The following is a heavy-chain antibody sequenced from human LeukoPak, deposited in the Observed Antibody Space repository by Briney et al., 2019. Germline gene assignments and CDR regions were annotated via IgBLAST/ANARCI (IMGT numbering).Heavy chain of an antibody. Sequence: PSETLSLTCTVSGGSICSYYWIWIRQPPGKGLEGSGYIYYSGSTNYNPSLKSRVTISVDTSKNQFSLKLSSVTAADAAVYYCARGARDGYNLGPIDYWGQGTLVTVSS. CDR2: IYYSGST. V-gene: IGHV4-59*01. D-gene: IGHD5-24*01. CDR1: GGSICSYY. J-gene: IGHJ4*02. CDR3: ARGARDGYNLGPIDY.